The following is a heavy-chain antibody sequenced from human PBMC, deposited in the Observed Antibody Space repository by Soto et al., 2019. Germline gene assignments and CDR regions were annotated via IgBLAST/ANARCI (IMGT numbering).Heavy chain of an antibody. CDR1: GGTFSSYA. Sequence: ASVKVSCKASGGTFSSYAISWVRQAPGQRLEWMGWINAGNGNTKYSQKFQGRVTITRDTSASTAYMELSSLRSEDTAVYYCARDYLEDSSSWYYYYYGMDVWGQGTTVTVSS. D-gene: IGHD6-13*01. J-gene: IGHJ6*02. CDR2: INAGNGNT. V-gene: IGHV1-3*01. CDR3: ARDYLEDSSSWYYYYYGMDV.